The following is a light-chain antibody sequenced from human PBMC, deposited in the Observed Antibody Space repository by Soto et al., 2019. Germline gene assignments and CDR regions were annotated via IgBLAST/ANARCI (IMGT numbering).Light chain of an antibody. V-gene: IGKV4-1*01. CDR3: QQRSDRLPIT. J-gene: IGKJ5*01. Sequence: SLMTHSADALSVSLGERATINCKSIQRVFSNSNNKKYLAWYQEKPGQAPRLLIYGASTRATGIAARFSGSGSGTEFTLTISSLQSEDSAVYYCQQRSDRLPITFGHGTRLETK. CDR1: QRVFSNSNNKKY. CDR2: GAS.